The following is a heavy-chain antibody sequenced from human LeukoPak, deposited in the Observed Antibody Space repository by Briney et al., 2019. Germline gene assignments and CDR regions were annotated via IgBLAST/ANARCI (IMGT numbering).Heavy chain of an antibody. CDR3: ARRAGYGSGWNGDAFDI. CDR1: GGSISSSSYY. CDR2: IYYSGST. J-gene: IGHJ3*02. Sequence: SETLSLTCTVSGGSISSSSYYWGWIRQPPGKELEWIGSIYYSGSTYYNPSLKSRVTISVDTSKNQFSLKLSSVTAADTAVYYCARRAGYGSGWNGDAFDIWGQGTMVTVSS. V-gene: IGHV4-39*01. D-gene: IGHD6-19*01.